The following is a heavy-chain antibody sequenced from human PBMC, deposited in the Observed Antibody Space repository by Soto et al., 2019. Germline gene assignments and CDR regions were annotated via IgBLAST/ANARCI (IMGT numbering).Heavy chain of an antibody. Sequence: QVQLVQSGAEVKKPGASVKVSCKASGYTFTSYYMHWVRQAPGQGLEWMGIINPSGGSTSYAQKFQGRVTMTRDTSTSTVYMELSSLRSEDTAVYYCAREELLLRNYYGMDGWGQGTTVTVSS. D-gene: IGHD2-15*01. CDR1: GYTFTSYY. CDR2: INPSGGST. J-gene: IGHJ6*02. CDR3: AREELLLRNYYGMDG. V-gene: IGHV1-46*01.